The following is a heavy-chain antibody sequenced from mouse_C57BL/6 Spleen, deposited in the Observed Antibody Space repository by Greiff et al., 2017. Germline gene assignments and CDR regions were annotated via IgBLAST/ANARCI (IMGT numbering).Heavy chain of an antibody. CDR3: ARRHYGNYGDYAMDY. Sequence: QVQLQQPGAELVKPGASVKLSCKASGYTFTSYWMQWVKQRPGQGLEWIGEIDPSDSSTNYNQKFKGKATLTVDTSSSTAYMQLSSLTSEDSAVYYCARRHYGNYGDYAMDYWGQGTSVTVSS. J-gene: IGHJ4*01. CDR1: GYTFTSYW. CDR2: IDPSDSST. V-gene: IGHV1-50*01. D-gene: IGHD2-1*01.